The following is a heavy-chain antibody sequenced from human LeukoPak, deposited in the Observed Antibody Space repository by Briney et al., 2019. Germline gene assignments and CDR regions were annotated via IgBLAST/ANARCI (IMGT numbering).Heavy chain of an antibody. CDR2: IYSGGST. J-gene: IGHJ4*02. D-gene: IGHD4/OR15-4a*01. V-gene: IGHV3-53*01. CDR3: ARGTMVRLFDY. Sequence: GGSLRLSCAASGFTVSSNYMSWVRQAPGKGLEWVSVIYSGGSTYYADSVKGRFTISRDNSKNTLYLQMNNLRAEDTAVYYCARGTMVRLFDYWGQGTLVTVSS. CDR1: GFTVSSNY.